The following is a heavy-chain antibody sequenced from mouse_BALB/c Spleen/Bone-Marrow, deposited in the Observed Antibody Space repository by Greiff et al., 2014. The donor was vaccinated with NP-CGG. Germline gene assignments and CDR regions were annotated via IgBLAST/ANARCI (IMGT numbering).Heavy chain of an antibody. CDR2: INPASSTI. CDR1: GFDFSRYW. J-gene: IGHJ3*01. Sequence: ESGGGLVQPGGSLKLSCAASGFDFSRYWMTWVRQAPGKGLEWIGEINPASSTINYTPSLKDKFIISRDNAKNTLYLQMSKVRSEDTALYYCAKNYYYGYVAYWGQGTLVTVSA. V-gene: IGHV4-1*02. CDR3: AKNYYYGYVAY. D-gene: IGHD1-2*01.